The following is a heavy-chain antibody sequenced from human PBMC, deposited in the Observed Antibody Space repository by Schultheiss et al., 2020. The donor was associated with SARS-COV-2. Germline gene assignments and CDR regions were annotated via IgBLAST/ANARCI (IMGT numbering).Heavy chain of an antibody. CDR3: ARRSYGGFDF. J-gene: IGHJ4*02. CDR2: ISGSGTTM. V-gene: IGHV3-48*04. CDR1: GFTFRSYG. Sequence: GGSLRLSCAASGFTFRSYGMHWVRQAPGKGLEWVSYISGSGTTMYYTDSVKGRFTISRDDAKKSLFLQMNSLRIEDTAVYYCARRSYGGFDFWGQGTLVTVSS. D-gene: IGHD1-26*01.